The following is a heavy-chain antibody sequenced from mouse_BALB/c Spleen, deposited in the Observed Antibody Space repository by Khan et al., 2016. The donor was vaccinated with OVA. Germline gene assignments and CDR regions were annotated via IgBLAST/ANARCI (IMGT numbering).Heavy chain of an antibody. CDR1: GYSFTLYY. Sequence: VQLKQSGPDLVKPGASVKISCKASGYSFTLYYMTWVKQSHGKSLEWIGRVNPNTGGSDYNQEFKGKAILTVDKSSNTAYMELHSLTSEDSAVYYCAREYDFFAYWGQGTLVTVSA. CDR3: AREYDFFAY. J-gene: IGHJ3*01. CDR2: VNPNTGGS. D-gene: IGHD2-14*01. V-gene: IGHV1-26*01.